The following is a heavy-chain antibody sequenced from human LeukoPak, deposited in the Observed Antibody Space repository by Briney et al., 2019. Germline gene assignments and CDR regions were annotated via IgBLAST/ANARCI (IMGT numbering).Heavy chain of an antibody. J-gene: IGHJ4*02. CDR2: IGGSGTTI. D-gene: IGHD3-10*01. V-gene: IGHV3-11*01. CDR1: GLTFSDYY. CDR3: ARFAGSGSYYIDY. Sequence: GGSLRLSCAAPGLTFSDYYMSWIRQAQGKGLGWVSYIGGSGTTIFYAHSVKGRFTISRDNAKNSLYLQMNSLRAEDTAVYYCARFAGSGSYYIDYWGQGTLITVSS.